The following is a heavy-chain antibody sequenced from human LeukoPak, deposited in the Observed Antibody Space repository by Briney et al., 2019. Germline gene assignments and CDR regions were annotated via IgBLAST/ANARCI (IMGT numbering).Heavy chain of an antibody. J-gene: IGHJ4*02. CDR2: ISYDGSNK. D-gene: IGHD6-19*01. CDR1: GFTVSSYG. CDR3: AKDTRVAGFDY. V-gene: IGHV3-30*18. Sequence: GGSLRLSCAASGFTVSSYGMHWVGQARGKGLEWVAVISYDGSNKYYADSVKGRFTISRDNSKNTLYLQMNSLRAEDTAVYYCAKDTRVAGFDYWGQGTLVTVSS.